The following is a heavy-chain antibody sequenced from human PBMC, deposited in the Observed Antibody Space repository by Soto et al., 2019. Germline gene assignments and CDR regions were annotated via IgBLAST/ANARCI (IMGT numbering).Heavy chain of an antibody. V-gene: IGHV1-69*12. CDR1: GGTFSSYA. J-gene: IGHJ5*02. Sequence: QVQLVQSGAEVKKPGSSVKVSCKASGGTFSSYAISWVRQAPGQGLEWMGGIIPIFGTANYAQKFQGRVTXXAXEXTSTAYMELSSLRSEDTAVYYCARLTTVNPYNWFDPWGQGTLVTVSS. CDR2: IIPIFGTA. CDR3: ARLTTVNPYNWFDP. D-gene: IGHD4-4*01.